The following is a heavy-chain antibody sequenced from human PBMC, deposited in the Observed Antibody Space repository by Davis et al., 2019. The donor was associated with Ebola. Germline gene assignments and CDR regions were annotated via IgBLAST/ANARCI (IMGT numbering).Heavy chain of an antibody. V-gene: IGHV1-18*01. CDR1: GYTFTSYG. CDR2: ISAYNGNT. D-gene: IGHD3-16*01. J-gene: IGHJ4*02. CDR3: ARALGGMITFGGAFFDY. Sequence: ASVTVSCKASGYTFTSYGISWVRQAPGQGLEWMGWISAYNGNTNYAQKLQGRVTMTTDTSTSTAYMELRSLRSDDTAVYYCARALGGMITFGGAFFDYWGQGTLVTVSS.